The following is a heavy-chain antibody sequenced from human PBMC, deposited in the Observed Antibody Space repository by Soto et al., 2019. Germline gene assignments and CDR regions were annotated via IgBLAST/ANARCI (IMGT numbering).Heavy chain of an antibody. CDR2: INPNNGNT. J-gene: IGHJ3*02. CDR1: GYTFTSYY. CDR3: ARVGFYGGAFDI. Sequence: GASVKVSCKASGYTFTSYYMHWVRQAPGQGLEWMGIINPNNGNTSYAQKFQGRVTMTTDTSTSTVYMELRSLRSDDTAVYYCARVGFYGGAFDIWGQGTMVTV. V-gene: IGHV1-46*01. D-gene: IGHD4-17*01.